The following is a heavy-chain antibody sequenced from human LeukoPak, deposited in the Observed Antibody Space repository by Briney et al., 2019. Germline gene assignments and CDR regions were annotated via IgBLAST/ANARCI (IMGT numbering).Heavy chain of an antibody. Sequence: GGSLRLSCAASGFTFSSYWMSWVRQAPGKGLEWVANIKKDGSEKYYVDSVKGRFTISRDNAKNSLYLQMNSLRAEDTAVYYCARDSYYDSSEGWGQGTLVTVSS. V-gene: IGHV3-7*01. CDR1: GFTFSSYW. CDR3: ARDSYYDSSEG. J-gene: IGHJ4*02. CDR2: IKKDGSEK. D-gene: IGHD3-22*01.